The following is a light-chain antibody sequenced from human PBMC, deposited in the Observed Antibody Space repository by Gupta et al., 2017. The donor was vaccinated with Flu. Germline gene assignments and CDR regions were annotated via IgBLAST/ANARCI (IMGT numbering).Light chain of an antibody. J-gene: IGLJ3*02. V-gene: IGLV2-11*01. CDR3: SAYAGGYRLV. CDR2: DVS. Sequence: SVLPQPRSVSGSPGQSVTMSCPGTISDVCYYDYVYWYQQHPGKVPKLIIYDVSRRPSGVPERFSGSKSGDTASLTISGLQSEDEADYYCSAYAGGYRLVFGGGTKLTV. CDR1: ISDVCYYDY.